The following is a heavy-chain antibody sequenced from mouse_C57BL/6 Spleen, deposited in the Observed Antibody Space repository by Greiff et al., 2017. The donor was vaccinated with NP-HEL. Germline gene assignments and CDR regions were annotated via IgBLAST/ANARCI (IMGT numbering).Heavy chain of an antibody. V-gene: IGHV1-80*01. D-gene: IGHD1-1*01. Sequence: QVQLQQSGAELVKPGASVKISCKASGYAFSSYWMNWVKQRPGQGLEWIGQIYPGDGDTNYNGKFKGKATLTADKSSSTAYMQLSSLTSEDSAVYFCAREGRYGISPHYFDYWGQGTTLTVSS. CDR3: AREGRYGISPHYFDY. CDR1: GYAFSSYW. CDR2: IYPGDGDT. J-gene: IGHJ2*01.